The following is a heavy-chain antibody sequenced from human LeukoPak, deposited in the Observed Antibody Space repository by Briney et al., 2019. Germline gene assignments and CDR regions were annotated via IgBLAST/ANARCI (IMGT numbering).Heavy chain of an antibody. CDR3: ARKFGRYSYGTIYYCHHMDV. D-gene: IGHD5-18*01. V-gene: IGHV4-34*01. J-gene: IGHJ6*03. CDR2: INHSGST. CDR1: GGSFSGYN. Sequence: SETLSLTCAVYGGSFSGYNWSWIRQSPGKGLEWIGEINHSGSTNYNPSLKSRVTISVDTSKDQFSLKLSSVTAADTAVYYCARKFGRYSYGTIYYCHHMDVWGKGTTVTVSS.